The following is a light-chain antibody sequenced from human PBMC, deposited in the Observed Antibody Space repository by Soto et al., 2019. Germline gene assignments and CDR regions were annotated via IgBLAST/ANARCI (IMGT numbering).Light chain of an antibody. CDR3: QHYVSSPWA. V-gene: IGKV3-20*01. CDR2: GAS. J-gene: IGKJ1*01. CDR1: QSVTNSF. Sequence: IVLTQSPGTLSLSPGERATLSCRASQSVTNSFLAWYQQKPGQAPRLLIYGASRRATGIPDRFTGSGSGTDFTLTISRLETEDFAVYYCQHYVSSPWALGTGTKVDTK.